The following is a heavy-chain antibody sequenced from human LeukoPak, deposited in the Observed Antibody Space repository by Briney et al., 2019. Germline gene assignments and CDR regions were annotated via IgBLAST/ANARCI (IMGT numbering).Heavy chain of an antibody. J-gene: IGHJ4*02. CDR3: AKINLELLSPFDY. CDR2: IGDSTGSA. D-gene: IGHD2/OR15-2a*01. Sequence: GGSLRLSCAASGFRFSDDAMGWVRQAPGKGLEWVSSIGDSTGSAYYADSVKGRFTISRDNSKNTLYLQMNSPRAQDTAVYYCAKINLELLSPFDYLGQGTPGTVSP. CDR1: GFRFSDDA. V-gene: IGHV3-23*01.